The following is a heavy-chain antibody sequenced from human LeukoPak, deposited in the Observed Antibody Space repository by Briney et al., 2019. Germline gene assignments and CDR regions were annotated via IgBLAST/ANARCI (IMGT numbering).Heavy chain of an antibody. J-gene: IGHJ4*02. Sequence: GTSLRLSCAASGFTFSSYAMHWVRQAPGKGLEWVAVISYDGSNKYYADSVKGRFTISRDNSKNTLYLQMNSLRAEDTAVYYCARTDSGSQSTFDYWGQGTLVTVSS. CDR2: ISYDGSNK. CDR1: GFTFSSYA. CDR3: ARTDSGSQSTFDY. D-gene: IGHD1-26*01. V-gene: IGHV3-30-3*01.